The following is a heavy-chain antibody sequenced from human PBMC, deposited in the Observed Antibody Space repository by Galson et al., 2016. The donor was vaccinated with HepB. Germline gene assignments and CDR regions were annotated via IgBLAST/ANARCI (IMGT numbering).Heavy chain of an antibody. Sequence: QSGAEVKKPGESLKISCKGSGYSFTNYWIGWVRQMPGKGLEWMGMIYPGDSDTRYSPSFQGPVTISADTAISTAYLQWSSLKASDTAMYYCALFRGSGRVYFYGMDVWGQGTTVTVSS. V-gene: IGHV5-51*01. CDR1: GYSFTNYW. CDR2: IYPGDSDT. J-gene: IGHJ6*02. CDR3: ALFRGSGRVYFYGMDV. D-gene: IGHD3-10*01.